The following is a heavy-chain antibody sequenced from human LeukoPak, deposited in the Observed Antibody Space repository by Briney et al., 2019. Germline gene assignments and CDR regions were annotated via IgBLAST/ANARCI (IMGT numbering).Heavy chain of an antibody. V-gene: IGHV3-20*04. D-gene: IGHD7-27*01. CDR3: AREYASLGFDI. CDR1: GCTFDDRG. CDR2: IYWDGGST. J-gene: IGHJ3*02. Sequence: PGGSLRLSCAASGCTFDDRGMSWVRQAPGKGLEWVSGIYWDGGSTAYADSVKGRFTISRDNAKKSLYMQMNSLRDEDTALYYCAREYASLGFDIWGQGTMVTVSS.